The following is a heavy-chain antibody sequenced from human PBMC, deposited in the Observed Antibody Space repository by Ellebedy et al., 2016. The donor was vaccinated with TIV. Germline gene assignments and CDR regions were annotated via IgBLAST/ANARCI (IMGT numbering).Heavy chain of an antibody. CDR2: IYYSGTT. J-gene: IGHJ4*02. Sequence: MPSETLSLTCTVSGGSISSYYWSWIRQPPGKGLEWIGYIYYSGTTNYNPSLKSRVTISVDTSKNQFSLKLSSVTAADTAVYYCGWDCSSTSCRGGYWGRGTLVTVSS. CDR3: GWDCSSTSCRGGY. CDR1: GGSISSYY. D-gene: IGHD2-2*01. V-gene: IGHV4-59*08.